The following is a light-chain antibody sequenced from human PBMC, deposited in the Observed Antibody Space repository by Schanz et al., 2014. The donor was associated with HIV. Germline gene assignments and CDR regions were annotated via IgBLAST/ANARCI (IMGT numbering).Light chain of an antibody. CDR1: SSDVGSDNY. CDR2: DVN. Sequence: QSALTQPASVSGSPGQSITISCTGVSSDVGSDNYVSWYQQHPGRTPKLMIYDVNNRPSGVSDRFSGSKSGDTASLTISGLQAEDEAEYYCSSYTTTSTYVFGAGTKLTVL. V-gene: IGLV2-14*01. CDR3: SSYTTTSTYV. J-gene: IGLJ1*01.